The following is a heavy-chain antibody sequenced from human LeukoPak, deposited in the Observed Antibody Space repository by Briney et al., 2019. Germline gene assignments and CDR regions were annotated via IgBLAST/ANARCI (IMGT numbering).Heavy chain of an antibody. D-gene: IGHD6-13*01. V-gene: IGHV4-39*07. Sequence: PSETLSLTCTVSGGSISSSSYYWGWIRQPPGKGLEWIGRIYTSGSTNYNPSLKSRVTISVDTSKNQFSLKLSSVTAADTAVYYCARRSGGYSSSWYWFDPWGQGTLVTVSS. CDR1: GGSISSSSYY. CDR3: ARRSGGYSSSWYWFDP. J-gene: IGHJ5*02. CDR2: IYTSGST.